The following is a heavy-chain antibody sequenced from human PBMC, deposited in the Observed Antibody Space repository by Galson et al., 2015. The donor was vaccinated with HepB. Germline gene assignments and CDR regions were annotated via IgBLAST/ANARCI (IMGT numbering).Heavy chain of an antibody. Sequence: SLRLSCAASGFTFSSYWMSWVRQAPGKGLEWVANIKQDGSEKYYVDSVKGRFTISRDNAKNSLYLQMNSLRAEDTAVYYCARVRGPIVVVPAARRLAPDYWGQGTLVTVSS. CDR2: IKQDGSEK. CDR1: GFTFSSYW. V-gene: IGHV3-7*03. D-gene: IGHD2-2*01. CDR3: ARVRGPIVVVPAARRLAPDY. J-gene: IGHJ4*02.